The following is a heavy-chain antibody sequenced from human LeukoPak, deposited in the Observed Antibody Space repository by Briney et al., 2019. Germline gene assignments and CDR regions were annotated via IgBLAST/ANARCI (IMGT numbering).Heavy chain of an antibody. CDR2: IYHSGGT. Sequence: SETLSLTCTVSGNSISSGYYWGWIRQPPGKGLEWIGSIYHSGGTYYNLSLKSRVTISVDTSKNPFSLKLSSVTAADTAVYYCARGMVRGVIVDYWGQGTLVTVSS. D-gene: IGHD3-10*01. CDR3: ARGMVRGVIVDY. CDR1: GNSISSGYY. V-gene: IGHV4-38-2*02. J-gene: IGHJ4*02.